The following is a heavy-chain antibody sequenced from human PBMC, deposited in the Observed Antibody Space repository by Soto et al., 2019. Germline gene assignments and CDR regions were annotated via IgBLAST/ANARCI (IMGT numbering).Heavy chain of an antibody. D-gene: IGHD6-19*01. J-gene: IGHJ4*02. Sequence: SETLSLTCTVSGGSISSYYWSWIRQPPGKGLEWIGYIYYSGSTNYNPSLKSRVTIPVDTSKNQFSLKLSSVTAADTAVYYCARQKGSSGWYKDYFDYWGQGTLVTVSS. CDR2: IYYSGST. CDR1: GGSISSYY. CDR3: ARQKGSSGWYKDYFDY. V-gene: IGHV4-59*08.